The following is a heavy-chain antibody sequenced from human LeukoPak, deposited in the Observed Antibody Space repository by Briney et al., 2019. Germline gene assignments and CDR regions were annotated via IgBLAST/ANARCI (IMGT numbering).Heavy chain of an antibody. Sequence: PGGSLRLSCAASGFTFSSYGMHWVRQAPGKGLEWVAVISYDGSNKYYADSVKGRFTISRDNSKNTLYLQMNSLRAEDTAVYYCAKGPGLGIVGATWDYWGQGTLVTVSS. V-gene: IGHV3-30*18. CDR1: GFTFSSYG. D-gene: IGHD1-26*01. J-gene: IGHJ4*02. CDR3: AKGPGLGIVGATWDY. CDR2: ISYDGSNK.